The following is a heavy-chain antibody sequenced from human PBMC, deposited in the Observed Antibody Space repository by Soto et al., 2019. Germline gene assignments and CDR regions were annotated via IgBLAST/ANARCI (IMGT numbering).Heavy chain of an antibody. V-gene: IGHV3-13*01. CDR3: ARAGEYGDYFDY. CDR1: GFTFSSYD. CDR2: IGTAGDT. Sequence: GGSLRLSCAASGFTFSSYDMHWVRQATGKGLEWVSAIGTAGDTYYPGSVKGRFTISRKNAKNSLYLQMNSLRAGDTAVYYCARAGEYGDYFDYWGQGTLVTVSS. D-gene: IGHD4-17*01. J-gene: IGHJ4*02.